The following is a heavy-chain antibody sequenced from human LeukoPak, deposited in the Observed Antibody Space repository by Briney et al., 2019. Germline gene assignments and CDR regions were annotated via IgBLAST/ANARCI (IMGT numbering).Heavy chain of an antibody. CDR1: VFTFSSYG. CDR3: AKALAGIDY. J-gene: IGHJ4*02. V-gene: IGHV3-23*01. D-gene: IGHD3-3*02. Sequence: GGSLRLSCAATVFTFSSYGMSWVRQATGKGLEWVSAISGSGGSTYYADSVKGRFTISRDNSKNTLYLQMNSLRAEDTAVYYCAKALAGIDYWGQGTLVTVSS. CDR2: ISGSGGST.